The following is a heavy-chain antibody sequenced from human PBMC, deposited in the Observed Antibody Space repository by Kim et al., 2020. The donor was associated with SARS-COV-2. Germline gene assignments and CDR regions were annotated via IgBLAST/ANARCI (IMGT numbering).Heavy chain of an antibody. Sequence: YAQKFQGRVTMTRDTSTSTVYMELSSLRSEDTAVYYCATTVTPYYYGMDVWGQGTTVTVSS. J-gene: IGHJ6*02. V-gene: IGHV1-46*01. D-gene: IGHD4-17*01. CDR3: ATTVTPYYYGMDV.